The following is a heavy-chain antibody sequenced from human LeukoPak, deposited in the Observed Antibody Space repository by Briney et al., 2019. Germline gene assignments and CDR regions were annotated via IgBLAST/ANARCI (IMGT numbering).Heavy chain of an antibody. CDR3: AGHGWNGVGWFDP. J-gene: IGHJ5*02. V-gene: IGHV4-59*08. CDR1: GDSISTYY. D-gene: IGHD1-1*01. Sequence: SETLSLTCTVSGDSISTYYWSWIRQPPGKGLEWIGYIYYSGSTNYNPSLKSRVTISVDTSKNQFSLKLSSVTAADRAVYYCAGHGWNGVGWFDPWGQGTLVTVSS. CDR2: IYYSGST.